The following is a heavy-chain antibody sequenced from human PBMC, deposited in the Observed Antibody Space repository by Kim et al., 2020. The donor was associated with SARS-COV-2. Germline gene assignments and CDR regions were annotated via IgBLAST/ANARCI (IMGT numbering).Heavy chain of an antibody. CDR3: AKESRVNTPTTGGDFFDY. Sequence: GGSLRLSCVASGFSFTTYAMNWVRQAPGKGLEWVSGISGDGGSTYYADSVKGRFTISRDSSKNTVYLQMNSLRAEDTAMYYCAKESRVNTPTTGGDFFDYWGQGALVTVSS. CDR1: GFSFTTYA. J-gene: IGHJ4*02. D-gene: IGHD2-21*02. CDR2: ISGDGGST. V-gene: IGHV3-23*01.